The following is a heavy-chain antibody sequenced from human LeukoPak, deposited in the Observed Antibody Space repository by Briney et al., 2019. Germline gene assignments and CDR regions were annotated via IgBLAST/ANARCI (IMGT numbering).Heavy chain of an antibody. Sequence: ATVKVSCKPSGYTFTSYDINWVRQGTGQGLEWMGWMNPNSGNTVYAQRFQGRVTMTRNTSISTAYMDLSSLRSEDTAVHYCARGYHDSSGYHFDYWGQGTLVTVSS. CDR3: ARGYHDSSGYHFDY. CDR1: GYTFTSYD. D-gene: IGHD3-22*01. V-gene: IGHV1-8*01. J-gene: IGHJ4*02. CDR2: MNPNSGNT.